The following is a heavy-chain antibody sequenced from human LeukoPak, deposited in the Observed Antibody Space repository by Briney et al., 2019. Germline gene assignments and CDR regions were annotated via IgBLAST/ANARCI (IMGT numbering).Heavy chain of an antibody. V-gene: IGHV3-23*01. J-gene: IGHJ4*02. Sequence: PGGTLRLSCAASGFTFSSHGMSWVRQAPGKGLEWVSTISGSGDNTYYADSVKGRFTISRDNSKNTLYLQMNSLRAEDTAMYYCAKDDAYLQYADWGQGTLVTVSS. CDR1: GFTFSSHG. D-gene: IGHD5-24*01. CDR3: AKDDAYLQYAD. CDR2: ISGSGDNT.